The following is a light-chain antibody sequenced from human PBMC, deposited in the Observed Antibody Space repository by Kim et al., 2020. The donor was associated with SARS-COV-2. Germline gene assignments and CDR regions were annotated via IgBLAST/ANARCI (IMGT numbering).Light chain of an antibody. CDR3: LQHSSFPFT. Sequence: DIQMTQSPSAMSASVGDRVTITCRASQGVRNYLAWFQQKPGKAPKRLIYAASSLQGGVPPRFSGSGSGTEFTLTISSLQPEDFATYYCLQHSSFPFTFGQGTKLEI. CDR1: QGVRNY. CDR2: AAS. J-gene: IGKJ2*01. V-gene: IGKV1-17*03.